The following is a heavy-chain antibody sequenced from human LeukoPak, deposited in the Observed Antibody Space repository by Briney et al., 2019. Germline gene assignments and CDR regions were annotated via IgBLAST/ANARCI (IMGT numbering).Heavy chain of an antibody. D-gene: IGHD3-3*01. J-gene: IGHJ6*02. CDR2: IYYSGST. CDR1: GGSISSYY. CDR3: ARDPEEWLSHYKYYGMDV. V-gene: IGHV4-59*01. Sequence: SETLSLTCTVSGGSISSYYWSWIRQPPGKGLEWIGYIYYSGSTNYNPSLKSRVTISVDTSKNQFSLKLSSVTAADTAVYYCARDPEEWLSHYKYYGMDVWGQGTTVTVSS.